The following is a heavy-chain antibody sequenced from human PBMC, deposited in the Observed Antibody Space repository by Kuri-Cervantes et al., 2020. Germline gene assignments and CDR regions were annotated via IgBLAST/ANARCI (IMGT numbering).Heavy chain of an antibody. D-gene: IGHD1-1*01. CDR2: INPNSGGT. Sequence: ASVKVSCKASGYTFTGYYMHWVRQAPGQGLEWMGWINPNSGGTNYAQKFQGRVTMTRDTSISTAYMELSRLRSDDTAAYYCARDNDAGGDCNCWGQGTLVTDSS. J-gene: IGHJ4*02. V-gene: IGHV1-2*02. CDR1: GYTFTGYY. CDR3: ARDNDAGGDCNC.